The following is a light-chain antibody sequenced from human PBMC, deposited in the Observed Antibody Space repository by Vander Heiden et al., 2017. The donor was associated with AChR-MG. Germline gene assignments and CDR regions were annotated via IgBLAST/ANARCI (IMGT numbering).Light chain of an antibody. J-gene: IGLJ2*01. CDR2: ANS. CDR3: QSYDSSLSAVA. CDR1: SSNIGAGYD. Sequence: QSVLPPPPSVSGAPGQRVTIPCTGSSSNIGAGYDVHWYQQLPGTAPKLLIYANSNRPSGVPDRFSGSKSGTSASLAITGLQAEDEADYYCQSYDSSLSAVAFGGGTKLTVL. V-gene: IGLV1-40*01.